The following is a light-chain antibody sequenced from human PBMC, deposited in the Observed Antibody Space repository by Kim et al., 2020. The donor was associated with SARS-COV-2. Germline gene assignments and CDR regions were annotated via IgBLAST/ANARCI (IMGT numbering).Light chain of an antibody. CDR1: TSNVRSNF. V-gene: IGLV1-51*01. Sequence: QSVLTQPPSVSAAPGQKVTISCSGSTSNVRSNFVSWYQHLPGTAPKLLIYDDNKRPSGIPDRFSGSKSGTSATLGITGLQTGDEADYYCGTWDSSLSAYVFGTGTKVTVL. J-gene: IGLJ1*01. CDR2: DDN. CDR3: GTWDSSLSAYV.